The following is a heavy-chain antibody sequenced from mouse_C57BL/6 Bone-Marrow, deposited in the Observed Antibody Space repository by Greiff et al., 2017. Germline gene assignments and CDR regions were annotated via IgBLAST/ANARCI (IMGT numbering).Heavy chain of an antibody. CDR1: GYTFTSYW. CDR2: IDPSDSYT. CDR3: AREDGSSPFDY. V-gene: IGHV1-59*01. J-gene: IGHJ2*01. D-gene: IGHD1-1*01. Sequence: QVQLQQSGAELVRPGTSVKLSCKASGYTFTSYWMHWVKQRPGQGLEWIGVIDPSDSYTNYNQKFKGKATLTVDTSSSTAYMQLSSLTSEDSAVYYCAREDGSSPFDYWGQGTTLTVSS.